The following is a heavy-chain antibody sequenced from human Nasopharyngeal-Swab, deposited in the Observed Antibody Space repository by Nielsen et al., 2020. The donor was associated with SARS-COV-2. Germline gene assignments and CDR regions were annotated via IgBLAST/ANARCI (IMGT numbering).Heavy chain of an antibody. Sequence: GESLKISCAASGFTFSSYDMHWVRQATGKGLEWVSAIGTAGDTYYPGSVKGRFTISRESAKNSLYLQMNSLRAGDTAVYYCARGDSSSWNYYYYYYMDVWGKGTAVTVSS. V-gene: IGHV3-13*01. CDR1: GFTFSSYD. CDR3: ARGDSSSWNYYYYYYMDV. J-gene: IGHJ6*03. D-gene: IGHD6-13*01. CDR2: IGTAGDT.